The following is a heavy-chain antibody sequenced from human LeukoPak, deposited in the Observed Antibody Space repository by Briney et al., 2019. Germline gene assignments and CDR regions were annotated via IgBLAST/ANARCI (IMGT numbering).Heavy chain of an antibody. J-gene: IGHJ4*02. V-gene: IGHV1-2*02. CDR1: GYTFTGYY. D-gene: IGHD6-13*01. CDR3: ARSPTYSSSWYYGY. CDR2: INPNSGGT. Sequence: GASVKVSCKASGYTFTGYYMHWVRQAPGQGLEWMGWINPNSGGTNYAQKFQGRVTMTRDTSISTAYMELSRLSSDDTAVYYCARSPTYSSSWYYGYWGQGTLVTVSS.